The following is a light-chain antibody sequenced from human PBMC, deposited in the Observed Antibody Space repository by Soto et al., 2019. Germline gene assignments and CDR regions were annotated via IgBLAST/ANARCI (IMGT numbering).Light chain of an antibody. V-gene: IGKV1-5*01. Sequence: DIQMTQSPSTLSGSVGDRVTLTCRASQTISSWLAWYQQKPGQAPNLLIYAASTLQAGVVSRCRGSGAGTDFTLTISSLQADDVATYFRQQSNSSPPTFGEGTKVDIK. CDR3: QQSNSSPPT. CDR2: AAS. J-gene: IGKJ4*02. CDR1: QTISSW.